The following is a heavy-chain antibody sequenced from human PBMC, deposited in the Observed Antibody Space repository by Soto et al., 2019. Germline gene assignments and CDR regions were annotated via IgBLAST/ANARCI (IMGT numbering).Heavy chain of an antibody. CDR1: GFTFDDYA. CDR3: ASARYDFWSGYVY. Sequence: GGSLRLSCAVSGFTFDDYAMHWVRQAPGKGLEWVSGISWNSGSIGYADSVKGRFTISRDNAKNSLYLQMNSLRAEDTALYYCASARYDFWSGYVYWGQGTLVTVSS. V-gene: IGHV3-9*01. D-gene: IGHD3-3*01. J-gene: IGHJ4*02. CDR2: ISWNSGSI.